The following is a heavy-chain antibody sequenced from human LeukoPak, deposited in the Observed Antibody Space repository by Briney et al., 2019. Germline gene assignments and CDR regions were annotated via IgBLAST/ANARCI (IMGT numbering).Heavy chain of an antibody. CDR3: ARSMVAATLDY. D-gene: IGHD2-15*01. Sequence: GRSLRLSCAASGFTFSSYGMHCVRQAPGKGLEWVAVIWYDGSNKYYADSVKGRFTISRDNSKNTLYLQMNSLRAEDTAVYYCARSMVAATLDYWGQGTLVTVSS. CDR2: IWYDGSNK. V-gene: IGHV3-33*01. J-gene: IGHJ4*02. CDR1: GFTFSSYG.